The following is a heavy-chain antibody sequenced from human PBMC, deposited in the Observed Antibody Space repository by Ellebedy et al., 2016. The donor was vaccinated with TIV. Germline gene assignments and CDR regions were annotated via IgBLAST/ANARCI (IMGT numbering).Heavy chain of an antibody. V-gene: IGHV3-48*02. CDR1: GFTFSYYA. Sequence: PGGSLRLSCAASGFTFSYYAMKWVLQAPGKGLEWISYISGSGNMIFYAGSVKCRFTISRDNAKNSLYLQMTSLRDEDKAVYFCTSTPSKVPSDLDYWGQGTLVTVSS. J-gene: IGHJ4*02. CDR3: TSTPSKVPSDLDY. CDR2: ISGSGNMI. D-gene: IGHD2-2*01.